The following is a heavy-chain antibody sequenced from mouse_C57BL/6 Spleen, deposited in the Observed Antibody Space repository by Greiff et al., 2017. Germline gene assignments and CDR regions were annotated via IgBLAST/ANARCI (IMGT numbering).Heavy chain of an antibody. Sequence: QVTLKVSGPGILQPSQTLSLTCSFSGFSLSTFGMGVGWIRQPSGKGLEWLAHIWWDDDKYYNPALKSRLTISKDTSKNQVFLKIANVDTADSATYYCARITTVVALYYYAMDYWGQGTSVTVSS. V-gene: IGHV8-8*01. D-gene: IGHD1-1*01. CDR1: GFSLSTFGMG. CDR3: ARITTVVALYYYAMDY. CDR2: IWWDDDK. J-gene: IGHJ4*01.